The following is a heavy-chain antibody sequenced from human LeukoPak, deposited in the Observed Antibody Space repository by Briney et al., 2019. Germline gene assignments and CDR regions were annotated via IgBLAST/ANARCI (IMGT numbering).Heavy chain of an antibody. V-gene: IGHV1-18*01. D-gene: IGHD3-22*01. J-gene: IGHJ3*02. CDR1: GYTFTSYG. CDR2: FGAYNGNT. CDR3: ARDTPAVYDSSGYKDAFDI. Sequence: ASVKVSCKASGYTFTSYGISWVRRAPGQGLEWMGWFGAYNGNTNYAQRLQGRVTMTTDTSTSTAYMELRSLRSDDTAVYYCARDTPAVYDSSGYKDAFDIWGQGTMVTVSS.